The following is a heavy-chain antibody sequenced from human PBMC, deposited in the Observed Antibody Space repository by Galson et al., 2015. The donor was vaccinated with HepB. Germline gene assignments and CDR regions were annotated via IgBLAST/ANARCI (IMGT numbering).Heavy chain of an antibody. CDR2: INPSGGDT. CDR1: GYSFTKYF. CDR3: ARELVSDYGGNLWAGFDY. Sequence: SCKASGYSFTKYFIHWVRQAPGQGLEWMGIINPSGGDTNYAQKFQGRVTMTRDTSANTVYMELSGLTSEDTAVYYCARELVSDYGGNLWAGFDYWGQGTLVTVSS. V-gene: IGHV1-46*01. D-gene: IGHD4-23*01. J-gene: IGHJ4*02.